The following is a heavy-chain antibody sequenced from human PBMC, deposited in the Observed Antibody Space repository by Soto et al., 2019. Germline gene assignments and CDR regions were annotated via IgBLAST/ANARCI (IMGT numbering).Heavy chain of an antibody. CDR3: ARSSYYGSSGYYHPRHWFDP. V-gene: IGHV1-69*13. CDR2: IIPIFGTA. Sequence: ASVKVSCKASGGTFSSYAISWVRQAPGQGLEWMGGIIPIFGTANYAQKFQGRVTITADESTSTAYMELSSLRSEDTAVYYCARSSYYGSSGYYHPRHWFDPWGQGTLVTVSS. CDR1: GGTFSSYA. D-gene: IGHD3-22*01. J-gene: IGHJ5*02.